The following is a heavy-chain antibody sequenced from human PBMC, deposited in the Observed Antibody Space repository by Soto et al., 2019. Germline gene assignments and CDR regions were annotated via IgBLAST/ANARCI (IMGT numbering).Heavy chain of an antibody. CDR3: AKDQGSSSWYANDY. J-gene: IGHJ4*02. Sequence: PGGSLRLSCAASGFTLSNSVMSWVRQAPGKGLEWVAVISYDGSNKYYADSVKGRFTISRDNSKNTLYLQMNSLRAEDTAVYYCAKDQGSSSWYANDYWGQGTLVTVSS. D-gene: IGHD6-13*01. CDR1: GFTLSNSV. CDR2: ISYDGSNK. V-gene: IGHV3-30*18.